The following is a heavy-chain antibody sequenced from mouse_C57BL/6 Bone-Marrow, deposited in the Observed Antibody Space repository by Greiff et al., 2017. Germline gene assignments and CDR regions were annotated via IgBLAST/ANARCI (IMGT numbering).Heavy chain of an antibody. Sequence: EVKLMESGGGLVQSGRSLRLSCATSGFTFSDFYMEWVRQAPGKGLEWIAASRNKANDYTTEYSASVKGRFIVSRDTSQSILYLQMNALRAEDTAIYYCARDYYYGSSYSAMDYWGQGTSVTVSS. J-gene: IGHJ4*01. V-gene: IGHV7-1*01. CDR3: ARDYYYGSSYSAMDY. CDR2: SRNKANDYTT. D-gene: IGHD1-1*01. CDR1: GFTFSDFY.